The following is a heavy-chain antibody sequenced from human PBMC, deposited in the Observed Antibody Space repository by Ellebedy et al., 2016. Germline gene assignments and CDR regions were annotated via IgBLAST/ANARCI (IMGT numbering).Heavy chain of an antibody. J-gene: IGHJ4*02. CDR1: GGSFSGYY. V-gene: IGHV4-34*01. D-gene: IGHD4-17*01. CDR2: INHSGST. Sequence: SETLSLXCAVYGGSFSGYYWSWIRQPPGKGLEWIGEINHSGSTNYNPSLKSRVTISVDTSKNQFSLKLSSVTAADTAVYYCARASGGDYPALSYWGQGTLVTVSS. CDR3: ARASGGDYPALSY.